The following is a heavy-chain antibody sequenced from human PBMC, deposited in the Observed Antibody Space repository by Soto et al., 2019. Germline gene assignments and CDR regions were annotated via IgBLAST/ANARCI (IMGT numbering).Heavy chain of an antibody. D-gene: IGHD2-8*01. Sequence: ASVKVSCKASGYTFTVYYMHWVRQAPGQGLEWMGWINPNSGGTNYAQKFQGWVTMTRDTSISTAYMELSRLRAEDTALYYCAKATRTPSRTRNYFDYWGQGTLVTVSS. V-gene: IGHV1-2*04. CDR3: AKATRTPSRTRNYFDY. CDR2: INPNSGGT. CDR1: GYTFTVYY. J-gene: IGHJ4*02.